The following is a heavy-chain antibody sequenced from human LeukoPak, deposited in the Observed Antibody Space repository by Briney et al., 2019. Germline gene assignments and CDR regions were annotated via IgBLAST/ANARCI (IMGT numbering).Heavy chain of an antibody. J-gene: IGHJ3*02. D-gene: IGHD3-22*01. V-gene: IGHV1-46*01. CDR3: ARALETANIQHLLPGDAFDI. CDR1: GYTFTSYY. CDR2: INPSGGST. Sequence: ASVKVSCKASGYTFTSYYMHWVRQAPGQGLEWMGIINPSGGSTSYAQKFQGRVTMTRDTSTSTVYMELSSLRSEDTAVYYCARALETANIQHLLPGDAFDIWGQGTMVTVSS.